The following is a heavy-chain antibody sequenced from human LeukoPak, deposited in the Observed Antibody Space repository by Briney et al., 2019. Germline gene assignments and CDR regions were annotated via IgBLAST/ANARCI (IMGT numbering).Heavy chain of an antibody. CDR1: GGSISSSSYY. V-gene: IGHV4-39*01. Sequence: SQTLSLTCTVSGGSISSSSYYWGWIRQPPGKGLEWIGNIYYSGSTYYNPSLKSRVTISVDTSKNQFSLKLSSVTAADMAVYYCVMGYNYVLGSRPDYWGQGTLVTVSS. J-gene: IGHJ4*02. D-gene: IGHD3-16*01. CDR3: VMGYNYVLGSRPDY. CDR2: IYYSGST.